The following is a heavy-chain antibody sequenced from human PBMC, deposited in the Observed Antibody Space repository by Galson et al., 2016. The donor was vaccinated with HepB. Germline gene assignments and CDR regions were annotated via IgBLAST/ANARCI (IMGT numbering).Heavy chain of an antibody. J-gene: IGHJ5*02. CDR3: ARVGLRSLEWFSQLNWFGP. D-gene: IGHD3-3*01. V-gene: IGHV4-39*07. CDR2: VYYTGNM. CDR1: GASISSATYY. Sequence: SETLSLTCTVSGASISSATYYWAWIRQPPGKGLEWIGSVYYTGNMYYNPSLNSRVTISIDTSKNPFSLKLSSVTAADTAVYYCARVGLRSLEWFSQLNWFGPWGHGTLVTVSS.